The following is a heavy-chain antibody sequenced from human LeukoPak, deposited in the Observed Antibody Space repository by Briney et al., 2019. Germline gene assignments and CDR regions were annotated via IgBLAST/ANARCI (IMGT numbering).Heavy chain of an antibody. Sequence: PGTSLRLSCAASGISFSSHGMHWVRQAPGKGLEWVVVIWYDGSNIYYADSVKGRFTISRDNSKNTLYLQMNSLRAEDTALYYCARARNDYDSNGFSVLEYWGQGTLVTVSS. V-gene: IGHV3-33*01. J-gene: IGHJ4*02. D-gene: IGHD3-22*01. CDR3: ARARNDYDSNGFSVLEY. CDR2: IWYDGSNI. CDR1: GISFSSHG.